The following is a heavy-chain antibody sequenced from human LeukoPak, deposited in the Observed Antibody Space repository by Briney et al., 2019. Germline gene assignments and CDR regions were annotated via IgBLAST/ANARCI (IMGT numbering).Heavy chain of an antibody. CDR3: ARDISVLAARQVRYFDY. CDR2: INPSGGST. Sequence: ASVKVSCKASGYTFTSYYMHWVRQAPGQGLEWMGIINPSGGSTIYAQKFKGRVTMTRDTSTSTVYMELSSLSSEDTAVYYCARDISVLAARQVRYFDYWGQGTLVTVSS. D-gene: IGHD6-6*01. CDR1: GYTFTSYY. V-gene: IGHV1-46*03. J-gene: IGHJ4*02.